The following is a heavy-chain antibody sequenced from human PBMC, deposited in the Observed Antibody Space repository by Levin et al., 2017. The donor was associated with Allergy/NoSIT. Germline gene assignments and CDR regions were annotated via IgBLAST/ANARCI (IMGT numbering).Heavy chain of an antibody. V-gene: IGHV4-31*03. J-gene: IGHJ3*02. D-gene: IGHD3-10*01. CDR2: IYYSGST. CDR3: ARVSVAGPVRGFDI. Sequence: SETLSLTCTVSGGSISNGNYYWSWIRQHPGKGLEWIGYIYYSGSTYYNPSLKSRLTLSVDTSNDQFSLKLSFLTAADTAVYYCARVSVAGPVRGFDIWGQGTMVTVSS. CDR1: GGSISNGNYY.